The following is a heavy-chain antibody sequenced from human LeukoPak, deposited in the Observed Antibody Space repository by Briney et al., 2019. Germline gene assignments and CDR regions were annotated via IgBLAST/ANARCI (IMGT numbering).Heavy chain of an antibody. CDR3: AKALSAGVLRGSDY. D-gene: IGHD3-10*01. CDR2: ISWNSGSI. V-gene: IGHV3-9*01. CDR1: GFTFDDYA. Sequence: GGSLRLSCAASGFTFDDYAMHWVRQAPGKGLEWVSGISWNSGSIGYADSVKGRFTISRDNAKNSLYLQMNSLRAEDTALYYCAKALSAGVLRGSDYWGQGTLVTVSS. J-gene: IGHJ4*02.